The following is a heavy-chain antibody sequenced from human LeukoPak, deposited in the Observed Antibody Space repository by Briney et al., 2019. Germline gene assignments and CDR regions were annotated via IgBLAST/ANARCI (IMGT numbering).Heavy chain of an antibody. V-gene: IGHV4-34*01. CDR3: ARIGLYSGYPIDY. D-gene: IGHD5-12*01. J-gene: IGHJ4*02. CDR1: GGSFSGYY. Sequence: SETLSLTCAVYGGSFSGYYWSWIRQPPGKGLEWIGEINHSGSTNYNPSLKSRVTISVDTSKNQFSLKLSSVTAADTAVYYCARIGLYSGYPIDYWGQGTLVTVSS. CDR2: INHSGST.